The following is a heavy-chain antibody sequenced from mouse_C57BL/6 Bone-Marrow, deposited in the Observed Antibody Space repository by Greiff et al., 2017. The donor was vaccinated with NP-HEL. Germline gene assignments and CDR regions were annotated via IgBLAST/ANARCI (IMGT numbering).Heavy chain of an antibody. D-gene: IGHD2-14*01. Sequence: QVTLKVSGPGILQSSQTLSLTCSFSGFSLSTSGMGVSWIRQPSGKGLEWLAHIYWDDDKRYNPSLKSRLTISKDTSRNQVFLKITSVDTADTATYYCARRAYYRGYYAMDYWGQGTSVTVSS. V-gene: IGHV8-12*01. J-gene: IGHJ4*01. CDR1: GFSLSTSGMG. CDR2: IYWDDDK. CDR3: ARRAYYRGYYAMDY.